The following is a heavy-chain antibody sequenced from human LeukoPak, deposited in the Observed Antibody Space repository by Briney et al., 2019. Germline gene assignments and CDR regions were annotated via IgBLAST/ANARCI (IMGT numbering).Heavy chain of an antibody. CDR1: GGSISSGGYS. J-gene: IGHJ5*02. CDR2: IYHSGST. D-gene: IGHD4-17*01. Sequence: SETLSLTCAVSGGSISSGGYSWSWIRQPPGKGLEWIGYIYHSGSTYYNPSLKSRVTISVDRSKNQFSLKLSSVTAADTAVYYCARATHGDYAWFGPWGQGTLVTVSS. CDR3: ARATHGDYAWFGP. V-gene: IGHV4-30-2*01.